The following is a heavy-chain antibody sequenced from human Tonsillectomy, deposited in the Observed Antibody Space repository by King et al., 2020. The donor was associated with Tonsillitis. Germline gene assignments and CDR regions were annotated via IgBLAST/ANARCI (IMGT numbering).Heavy chain of an antibody. V-gene: IGHV5-51*03. J-gene: IGHJ4*02. CDR3: ARGVLGAALDYFDY. CDR2: IYPGDSHT. D-gene: IGHD3-10*01. CDR1: GYSFTNYW. Sequence: QLVQSGAEVKKPGESLRFSCEGSGYSFTNYWIGWVRQMPGIGLEWMGIIYPGDSHTRYSPSFQGQVTISADKSISTAYLQWSSLKASDTAMYYCARGVLGAALDYFDYWGQGTLVTVSS.